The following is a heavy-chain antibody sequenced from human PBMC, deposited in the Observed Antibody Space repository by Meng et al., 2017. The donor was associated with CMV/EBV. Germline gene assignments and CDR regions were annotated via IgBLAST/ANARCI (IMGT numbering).Heavy chain of an antibody. CDR1: GFSFGSYA. V-gene: IGHV3-23*01. CDR2: IDDSGATT. D-gene: IGHD6-19*01. J-gene: IGHJ4*02. Sequence: GGSLRLSCATSGFSFGSYAMTWVRQAPGKGLEWVSIIDDSGATTYYADSVTGRFSISRGNSKNTLFLQTNSLRVEDTAVYYCARGAGAWYGEYFDYWGQGTLVTSPQ. CDR3: ARGAGAWYGEYFDY.